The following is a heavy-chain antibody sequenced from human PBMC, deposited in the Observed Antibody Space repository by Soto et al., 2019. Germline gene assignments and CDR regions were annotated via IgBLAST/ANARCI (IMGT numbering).Heavy chain of an antibody. Sequence: SQTLSLTCAISGDSVSSDRVTWNWIRQSPSRGLEWLGRTYYRSKWYSDYALSVKSRVTINADMSKNQVSLQLNSVTPEDSAVYYCVRLIGNSWLDYWGQGTLVTVSS. D-gene: IGHD2-8*01. J-gene: IGHJ5*01. V-gene: IGHV6-1*01. CDR2: TYYRSKWYS. CDR3: VRLIGNSWLDY. CDR1: GDSVSSDRVT.